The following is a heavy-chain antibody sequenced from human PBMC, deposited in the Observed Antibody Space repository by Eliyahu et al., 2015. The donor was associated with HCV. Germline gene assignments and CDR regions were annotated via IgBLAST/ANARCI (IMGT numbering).Heavy chain of an antibody. CDR1: GXTFSSYA. D-gene: IGHD6-13*01. V-gene: IGHV3-23*01. CDR2: ISGSGDNI. Sequence: EVQLLESGGGLVQPGGSLRLSCAASGXTFSSYAXSWVRQAPGRGREWVSTISGSGDNIYYADSVKGRFTISRDNSKNTLYLQMDSLRAEDTAVYYCAKEQQLVRPYYYYYGMDVWGQGTTVTVSS. CDR3: AKEQQLVRPYYYYYGMDV. J-gene: IGHJ6*02.